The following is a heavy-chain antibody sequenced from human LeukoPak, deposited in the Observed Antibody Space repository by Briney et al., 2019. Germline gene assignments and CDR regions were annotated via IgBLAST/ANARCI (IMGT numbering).Heavy chain of an antibody. CDR2: LSYHGGNR. CDR3: ARDFCSSTSCHN. J-gene: IGHJ4*02. V-gene: IGHV3-30*01. D-gene: IGHD2-2*01. CDR1: GFRFDSYA. Sequence: GGSLRLSCAASGFRFDSYAMHWVRQAPGKGLEWVAVLSYHGGNRKYADSVQGRFTVSRDNSKNTLYLEMNSLRGEDTAVYYCARDFCSSTSCHNWGQGTLVTVSS.